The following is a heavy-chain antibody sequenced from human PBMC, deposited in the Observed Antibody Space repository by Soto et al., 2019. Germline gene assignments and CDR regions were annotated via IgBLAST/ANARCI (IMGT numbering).Heavy chain of an antibody. CDR3: ARRSIAARHYDY. D-gene: IGHD6-6*01. CDR2: INPSGGST. CDR1: GYTFTSYY. J-gene: IGHJ4*02. Sequence: QVQLVQSGAEVKKPGASVKVSCKASGYTFTSYYMHWVRQAPGQGREWMGIINPSGGSTSYPQKCQGRVTMTKDTPTSTVYMDLSSLRYEDTAVYYCARRSIAARHYDYGGPGTLVTVSS. V-gene: IGHV1-46*03.